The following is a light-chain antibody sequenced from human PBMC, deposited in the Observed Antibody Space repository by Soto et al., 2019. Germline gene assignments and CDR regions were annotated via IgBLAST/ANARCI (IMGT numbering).Light chain of an antibody. CDR1: QSVSSSY. CDR3: QQYGSSWLT. CDR2: GAS. J-gene: IGKJ4*01. V-gene: IGKV3-20*01. Sequence: EIVLTQSPGTLSLSPGERATLSCRASQSVSSSYLAWYQQKPGQAPRLLIYGASSRATGIPDRFSGSGSGTDFTLTISRLEPEDFAVYYCQQYGSSWLTCGRGTKVEIK.